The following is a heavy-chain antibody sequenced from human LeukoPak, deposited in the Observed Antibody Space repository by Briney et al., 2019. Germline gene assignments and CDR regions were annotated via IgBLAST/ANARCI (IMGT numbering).Heavy chain of an antibody. J-gene: IGHJ5*02. CDR1: GGSISSGDYY. CDR2: IYYSGST. V-gene: IGHV4-30-4*08. CDR3: ARYSTATVTTQDWFDP. D-gene: IGHD4-11*01. Sequence: NPSETLSLTCTVSGGSISSGDYYWSWIRQPPGKGLEWIGYIYYSGSTYYNPSLKSRVTISVDTSKNQFSLKLSSETAADTAVYYCARYSTATVTTQDWFDPWGQGTLVTVSS.